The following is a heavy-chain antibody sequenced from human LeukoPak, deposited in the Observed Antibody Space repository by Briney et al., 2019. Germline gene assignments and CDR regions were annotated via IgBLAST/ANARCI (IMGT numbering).Heavy chain of an antibody. Sequence: ASVKVSCKVSGYTLSDLSMHWVRQAHGKGHEWMGGFDPEDGETIYAQKFRGRVTMTEGTSTDTAYMELSSLRSEDTAVYYCATSKGMITFGGVIVWGQGTLVTVSS. CDR3: ATSKGMITFGGVIV. CDR1: GYTLSDLS. V-gene: IGHV1-24*01. D-gene: IGHD3-16*02. J-gene: IGHJ4*02. CDR2: FDPEDGET.